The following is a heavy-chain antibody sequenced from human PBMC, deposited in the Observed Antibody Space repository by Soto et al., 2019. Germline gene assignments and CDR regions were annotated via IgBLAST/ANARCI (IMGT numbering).Heavy chain of an antibody. CDR3: ARETQETPDRAFDI. Sequence: GVSLRLSCAASGFTVSSNYMSWVRQAPGKGLEWVSVIYSGGSTYYADSVKGRFTNSRDNSKNTLYLQMNSLRAEDTAVYYCARETQETPDRAFDIWGQGTMVTVSS. V-gene: IGHV3-53*01. J-gene: IGHJ3*02. CDR2: IYSGGST. CDR1: GFTVSSNY.